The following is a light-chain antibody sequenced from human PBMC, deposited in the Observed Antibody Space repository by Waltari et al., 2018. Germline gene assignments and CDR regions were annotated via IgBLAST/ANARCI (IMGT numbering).Light chain of an antibody. CDR1: QSISKY. V-gene: IGKV3-20*01. Sequence: EIMLTQSPGTLSLSPGERATLSCRASQSISKYLAWYQQKHGQAPRLLIYDAASRATGIPDRFGGSGSGTDFSLTISRLEPEDSAVYYCQKYGTLPATFGQGTKVEIK. CDR3: QKYGTLPAT. CDR2: DAA. J-gene: IGKJ1*01.